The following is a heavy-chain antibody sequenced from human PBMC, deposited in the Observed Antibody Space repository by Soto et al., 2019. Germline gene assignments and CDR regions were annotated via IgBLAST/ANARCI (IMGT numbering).Heavy chain of an antibody. V-gene: IGHV4-59*12. Sequence: PSETLSLTCTVSGDSITSYNWNWLRQPPGKALEWIGYVYSSGSTNYTPSLKSRVTISLDTSKNHFSLKLTSVTAADTAVYYCARDKITGLFDYWGQGTLVTVSS. D-gene: IGHD2-8*02. CDR1: GDSITSYN. CDR2: VYSSGST. J-gene: IGHJ4*02. CDR3: ARDKITGLFDY.